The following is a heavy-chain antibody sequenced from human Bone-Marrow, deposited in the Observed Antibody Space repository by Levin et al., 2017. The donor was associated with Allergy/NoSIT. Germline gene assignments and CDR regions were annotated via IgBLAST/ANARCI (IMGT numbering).Heavy chain of an antibody. CDR3: ARAHYDFSAGSWTEIDS. J-gene: IGHJ4*02. V-gene: IGHV4-59*01. Sequence: PSETLSLTCTVSGGSIRSDYYWTWIRQSPGKELEWIAYIYYNGGTNNNPSLRSRVTISVDTSKNQFSLKLNSVTAADTARYFCARAHYDFSAGSWTEIDSWGQGTLVTVSS. CDR1: GGSIRSDY. D-gene: IGHD3-3*01. CDR2: IYYNGGT.